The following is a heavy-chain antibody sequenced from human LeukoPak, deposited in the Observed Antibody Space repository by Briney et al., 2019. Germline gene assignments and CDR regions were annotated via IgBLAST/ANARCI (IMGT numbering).Heavy chain of an antibody. CDR1: GFTFSDYS. Sequence: PGGSLRLSCAASGFTFSDYSMSWVRQAPGKGLEWVSGINWNGGSTGYADSVKGRFTISRDNAKNSLYLQMNSLRAEDTALYYCARDFTWGGVYYYYYGMDVWGQGTTVTVSS. V-gene: IGHV3-20*04. CDR3: ARDFTWGGVYYYYYGMDV. J-gene: IGHJ6*02. CDR2: INWNGGST. D-gene: IGHD3-16*01.